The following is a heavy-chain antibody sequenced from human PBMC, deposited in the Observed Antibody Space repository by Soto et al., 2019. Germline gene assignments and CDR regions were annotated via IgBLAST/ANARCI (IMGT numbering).Heavy chain of an antibody. Sequence: GGSLRLSCAASGFTFSSYAMSWVRQAPGKGLEWVSAISGSGGSTYYADSVKGRFTVSRDNSKNTLYLQMNSLRAEDTAVYYCAKGGSSPYYYYGMDVWGQGTTVTVSS. V-gene: IGHV3-23*01. CDR3: AKGGSSPYYYYGMDV. CDR1: GFTFSSYA. CDR2: ISGSGGST. J-gene: IGHJ6*02. D-gene: IGHD6-6*01.